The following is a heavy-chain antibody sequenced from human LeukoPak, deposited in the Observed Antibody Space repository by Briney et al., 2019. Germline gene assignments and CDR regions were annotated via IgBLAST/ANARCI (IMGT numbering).Heavy chain of an antibody. J-gene: IGHJ4*02. CDR1: GGSISSSSYY. Sequence: SETLSLTCTVSGGSISSSSYYWGWIRQPPGKGLEWIGSIYYSGSTYYNSSLKSRVTISVDTSKNQFSLKLSSVTAADTAVYYCARRTYYYVPGGFDYWGQGTLVTVSS. V-gene: IGHV4-39*01. CDR3: ARRTYYYVPGGFDY. D-gene: IGHD3-10*02. CDR2: IYYSGST.